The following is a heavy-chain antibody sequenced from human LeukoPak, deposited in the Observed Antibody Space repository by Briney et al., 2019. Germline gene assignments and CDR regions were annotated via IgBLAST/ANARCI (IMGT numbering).Heavy chain of an antibody. J-gene: IGHJ6*02. CDR2: IKSKTDGGTT. D-gene: IGHD5-12*01. V-gene: IGHV3-15*07. CDR3: TTGGSPHYYYYGMDV. Sequence: GGSLRLSCAASGFIFRTYAMHWVRQAPGKGLEWVGRIKSKTDGGTTDYAAPVKGRFTISRDDSKNTLYLQMNSLKTEDTAVYYCTTGGSPHYYYYGMDVWGQGTTVTVSS. CDR1: GFIFRTYA.